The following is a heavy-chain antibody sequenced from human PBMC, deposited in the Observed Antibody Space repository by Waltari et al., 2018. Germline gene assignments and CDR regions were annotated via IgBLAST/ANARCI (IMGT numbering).Heavy chain of an antibody. CDR2: IVGSGSST. D-gene: IGHD2-2*01. Sequence: EVQLLDSGGTLVQSGGSLRLCCAASGSTLRNYALGWVRQAPEEGLEWVSAIVGSGSSTFYADSVKGRFTISRDNSKNTLYLQMDSLRAEDTAVYYCVKGGCSSDSCLEYWGQGTLVTVSS. CDR3: VKGGCSSDSCLEY. J-gene: IGHJ4*02. V-gene: IGHV3-23*01. CDR1: GSTLRNYA.